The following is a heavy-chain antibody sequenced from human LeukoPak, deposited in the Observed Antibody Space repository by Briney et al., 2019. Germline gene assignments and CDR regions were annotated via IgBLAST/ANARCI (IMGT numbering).Heavy chain of an antibody. J-gene: IGHJ4*02. CDR2: IAYDASNR. D-gene: IGHD2/OR15-2a*01. CDR1: GLTFSSFP. Sequence: QHGRSLRLSWAASGLTFSSFPMHWVRHAPGKGLEWVAVIAYDASNRIYTDSVKGRFTISRDDSKNTLYLQMNSLRPDDTALYYCARDPQIGPGDYFDYWGQGTLVTVSS. V-gene: IGHV3-30*04. CDR3: ARDPQIGPGDYFDY.